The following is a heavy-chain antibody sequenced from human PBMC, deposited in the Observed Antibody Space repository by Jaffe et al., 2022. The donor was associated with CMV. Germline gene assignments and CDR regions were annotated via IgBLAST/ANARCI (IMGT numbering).Heavy chain of an antibody. CDR2: IYYSGST. CDR1: GGSISSSSYY. D-gene: IGHD1-26*01. CDR3: ARHFFGEGATTERIGYYYYMDV. J-gene: IGHJ6*03. V-gene: IGHV4-39*01. Sequence: QLQLQESGPGLVKPSETLSLTCTVSGGSISSSSYYWGWIRQPPGKGLEWIGSIYYSGSTYYNPSLKSRVTISVDTSKNQFSLKLSSVTAADTAVYYCARHFFGEGATTERIGYYYYMDVWGKGTTVTVSS.